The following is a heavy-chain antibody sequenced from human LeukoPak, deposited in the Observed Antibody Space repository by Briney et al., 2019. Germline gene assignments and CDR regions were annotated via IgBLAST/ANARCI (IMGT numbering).Heavy chain of an antibody. Sequence: GESLKISCKGSGYIFTSYWIGWVRQMPGKGLEWMGIIYPGDSDTRYSPSFQGQVTISADKSISTAYLQWSSLKASDTAMYYCARSITMIVGAFDIWGQGTMVTVSS. CDR3: ARSITMIVGAFDI. V-gene: IGHV5-51*01. CDR1: GYIFTSYW. J-gene: IGHJ3*02. CDR2: IYPGDSDT. D-gene: IGHD3-22*01.